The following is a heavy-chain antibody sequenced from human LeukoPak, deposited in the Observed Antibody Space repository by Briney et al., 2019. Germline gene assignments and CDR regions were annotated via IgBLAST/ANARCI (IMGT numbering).Heavy chain of an antibody. CDR3: ARGGGSFLDY. Sequence: PSETLSLTCAVYGGSFTDYFWTWIRQPPGRGLEWIGEINHSGRTSSNPSLMSRATLSIDMSKNQFSLRLTSVTAADTAVYYCARGGGSFLDYWGQGALVTVSS. D-gene: IGHD2-15*01. CDR1: GGSFTDYF. V-gene: IGHV4-34*01. CDR2: INHSGRT. J-gene: IGHJ4*02.